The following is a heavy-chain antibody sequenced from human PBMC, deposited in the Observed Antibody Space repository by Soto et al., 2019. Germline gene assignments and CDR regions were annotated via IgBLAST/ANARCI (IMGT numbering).Heavy chain of an antibody. CDR2: ISAYNGNT. Sequence: SCKASGYTFTSYGISWVRQAPGQGLEWMGWISAYNGNTNYAQKLQGRVTMTTDTSTSTAYMELRSLRSDDTAVYYCARVKYSSGWYWWFDPWGQGTLVTVSS. V-gene: IGHV1-18*04. D-gene: IGHD6-19*01. J-gene: IGHJ5*02. CDR3: ARVKYSSGWYWWFDP. CDR1: GYTFTSYG.